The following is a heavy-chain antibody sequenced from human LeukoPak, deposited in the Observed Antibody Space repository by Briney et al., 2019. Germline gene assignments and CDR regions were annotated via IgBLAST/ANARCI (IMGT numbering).Heavy chain of an antibody. D-gene: IGHD3-3*01. Sequence: SSETLSLTCTVSGGSISSYYWSWIRQPPGKGLEWIGYIYYSGSTNYNPSLKSRVTISVDTSKNQFSLKLSSVTAADTAVYYCARGYDFWSGTPSNWGQGTLVTVSS. CDR3: ARGYDFWSGTPSN. V-gene: IGHV4-59*01. J-gene: IGHJ1*01. CDR2: IYYSGST. CDR1: GGSISSYY.